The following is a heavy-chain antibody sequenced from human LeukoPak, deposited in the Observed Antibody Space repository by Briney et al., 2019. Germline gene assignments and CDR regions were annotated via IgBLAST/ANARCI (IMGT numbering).Heavy chain of an antibody. CDR2: ISGSGGTT. V-gene: IGHV3-23*01. D-gene: IGHD6-13*01. CDR1: GFTFSSYA. J-gene: IGHJ6*03. CDR3: AKNAAAGYYSYCMDV. Sequence: GGSLRLSCAASGFTFSSYAMSWVRQAPGTELEWVALISGSGGTTYYADSVKGRFTISRDNSKNTLYLQVNSLRADDTAVYYCAKNAAAGYYSYCMDVWGKGTTVTVSS.